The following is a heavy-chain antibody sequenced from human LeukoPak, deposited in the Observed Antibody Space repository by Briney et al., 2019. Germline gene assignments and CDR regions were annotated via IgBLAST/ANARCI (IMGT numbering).Heavy chain of an antibody. Sequence: GGSLRLSCAASGFTFSSYWMTWVRQAPGKGLEWVANIKTDGSHTYYVDFVKGRFTIPRDNAKNLLFLQLGSLRADDTGVYYCARASMGGRDYHLDSWGQGTLVTVSS. V-gene: IGHV3-7*01. CDR1: GFTFSSYW. CDR3: ARASMGGRDYHLDS. J-gene: IGHJ4*02. D-gene: IGHD4/OR15-4a*01. CDR2: IKTDGSHT.